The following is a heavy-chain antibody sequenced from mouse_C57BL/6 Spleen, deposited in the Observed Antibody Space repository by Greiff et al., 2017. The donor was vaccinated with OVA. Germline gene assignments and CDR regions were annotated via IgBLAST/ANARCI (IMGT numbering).Heavy chain of an antibody. CDR3: ARYGRREEDYAMDY. D-gene: IGHD2-10*02. J-gene: IGHJ4*01. Sequence: QVQLQQPGAELVKPGASVKLSCKASGYTFTSYWMQWVKQRPGQGLEWIGEIDPSDSYTNYNQKFKGKATLTVDTSSSTAYMQLSSLTSEDSAVDYGARYGRREEDYAMDYWGQGTTVTVSS. CDR1: GYTFTSYW. V-gene: IGHV1-50*01. CDR2: IDPSDSYT.